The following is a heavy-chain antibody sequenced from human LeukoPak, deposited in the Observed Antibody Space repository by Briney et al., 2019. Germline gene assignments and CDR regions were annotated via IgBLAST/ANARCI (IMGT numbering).Heavy chain of an antibody. Sequence: GRSLRLSCAASGCTFTSYGMHWVRQAPGKGLEWVSIIWYDGSNKYYTDSVKGRFTISRDNSKNTLYLQMNSLRAEDTAVYYCARVSGSYYYYGMDVWGKGTTLTVSS. J-gene: IGHJ6*04. D-gene: IGHD3-10*01. CDR3: ARVSGSYYYYGMDV. V-gene: IGHV3-33*01. CDR2: IWYDGSNK. CDR1: GCTFTSYG.